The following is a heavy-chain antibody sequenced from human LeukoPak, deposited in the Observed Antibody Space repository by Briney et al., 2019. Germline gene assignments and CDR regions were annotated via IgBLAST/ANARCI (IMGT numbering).Heavy chain of an antibody. CDR2: ISWNSGSL. Sequence: GGSLRLSCAASGFTFDDFAMLWVRQAPGKGREWVSGISWNSGSLGYADSAKDRFTISRDNAKNSLYLEMNSQRAEDTALYYCAKDVAAAGRIFDYWGQGTLVTVSS. V-gene: IGHV3-9*01. CDR3: AKDVAAAGRIFDY. J-gene: IGHJ4*02. D-gene: IGHD6-13*01. CDR1: GFTFDDFA.